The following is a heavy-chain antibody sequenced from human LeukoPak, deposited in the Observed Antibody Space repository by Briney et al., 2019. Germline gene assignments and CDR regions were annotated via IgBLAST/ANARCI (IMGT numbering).Heavy chain of an antibody. J-gene: IGHJ3*02. Sequence: ASVKVSCKASGYSFDRYGISWVGQAPGQGLEWLGWIGAFNGNTNYAQNLQGRVTMTADTSTTTAYMELRSLSSDDTAVYYCARDFLSYDGSENHFEDTFDIWGQGTMVTVSS. CDR2: IGAFNGNT. CDR1: GYSFDRYG. D-gene: IGHD3-22*01. V-gene: IGHV1-18*01. CDR3: ARDFLSYDGSENHFEDTFDI.